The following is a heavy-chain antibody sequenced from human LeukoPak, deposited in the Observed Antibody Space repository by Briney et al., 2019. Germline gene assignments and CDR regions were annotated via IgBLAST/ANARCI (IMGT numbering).Heavy chain of an antibody. CDR3: ARRIGGWGTYYFDY. J-gene: IGHJ4*02. CDR2: ISYSGNT. D-gene: IGHD3-10*01. Sequence: PETLSLTCTVSGGSISSSSYYWGWIRQPPGKGLEWIGSISYSGNTYYNPSLKSRFTLSVDTSKNQFSLMLNSVTAADTAVYYCARRIGGWGTYYFDYWGQGGLVTVSS. CDR1: GGSISSSSYY. V-gene: IGHV4-39*01.